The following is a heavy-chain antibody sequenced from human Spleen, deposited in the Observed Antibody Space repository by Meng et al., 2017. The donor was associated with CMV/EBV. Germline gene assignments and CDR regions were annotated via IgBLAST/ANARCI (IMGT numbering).Heavy chain of an antibody. J-gene: IGHJ3*02. CDR3: ARVRFDGFDI. Sequence: SETLSLTCTVSGGSLSSYYWTWIRQPPGKGLEWIGYIYYSGSTNYNPSLKSRVTISVDTSNNQFSLRLNSVIAADTAVYYFARVRFDGFDIWGQGTMVTVSS. CDR1: GGSLSSYY. V-gene: IGHV4-59*01. CDR2: IYYSGST.